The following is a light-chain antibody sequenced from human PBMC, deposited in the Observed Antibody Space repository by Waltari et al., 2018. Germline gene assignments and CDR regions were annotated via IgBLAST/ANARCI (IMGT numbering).Light chain of an antibody. J-gene: IGLJ2*01. Sequence: QSALTQPASVSGSPGQSITISCTGTSSDVGGYNYLSWYQHQPGKAPKLILYEVSNRPSGVSNRFSGSKSGNTASLTISGLQAEDEGDYYCTSYTSSSISHVLFGGGTKLSVL. CDR1: SSDVGGYNY. CDR3: TSYTSSSISHVL. CDR2: EVS. V-gene: IGLV2-14*01.